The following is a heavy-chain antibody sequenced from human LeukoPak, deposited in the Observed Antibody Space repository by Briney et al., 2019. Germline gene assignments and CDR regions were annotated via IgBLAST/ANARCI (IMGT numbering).Heavy chain of an antibody. D-gene: IGHD2-2*02. J-gene: IGHJ4*02. CDR3: AGGNYCSSTSCYIDLPGASKHRSGQNNFDY. CDR2: INHSGST. V-gene: IGHV4-34*01. CDR1: GGSFSGYY. Sequence: SETLSLTCAVYGGSFSGYYWSWIRQPPGKGLEWIGEINHSGSTNYNPSLKSRVTISVDTSKNQFSLKLSSVTAADTAVYYCAGGNYCSSTSCYIDLPGASKHRSGQNNFDYWGQGTLVTVSS.